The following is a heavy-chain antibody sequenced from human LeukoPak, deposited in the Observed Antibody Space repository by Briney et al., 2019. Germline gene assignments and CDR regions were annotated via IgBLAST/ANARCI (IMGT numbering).Heavy chain of an antibody. CDR2: ISGSGGST. V-gene: IGHV3-23*01. D-gene: IGHD3-9*01. CDR3: ASEDENYDILTGYFVGAFDI. Sequence: GGSLRLSCAASGFAFSNFAMHWVRQAPGKGLEWVSAISGSGGSTYYADSVKGRFTISRDNSKNTLYLQMNSLRAEDTAVYYCASEDENYDILTGYFVGAFDIWGQGTMVTVSS. J-gene: IGHJ3*02. CDR1: GFAFSNFA.